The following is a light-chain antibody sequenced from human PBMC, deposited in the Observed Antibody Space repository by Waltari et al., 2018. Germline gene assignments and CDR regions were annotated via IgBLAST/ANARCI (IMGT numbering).Light chain of an antibody. J-gene: IGLJ2*01. CDR3: QAYDKSLSSVV. CDR1: DSNSGTGSD. Sequence: QSVLTQPPSVSGAPGQRVTLSCTGTDSNSGTGSDVHWYQQFPGSAPKLLICSNSNRPSGVPDRFSGSRSGTSASLTITGLQAEDEADYYCQAYDKSLSSVVFGGGTKVTVL. V-gene: IGLV1-40*01. CDR2: SNS.